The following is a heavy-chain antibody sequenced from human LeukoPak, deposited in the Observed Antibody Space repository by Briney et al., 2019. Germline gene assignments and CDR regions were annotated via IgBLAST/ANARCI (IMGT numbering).Heavy chain of an antibody. V-gene: IGHV4-30-2*06. CDR1: GGSISSGGFS. Sequence: SQTLSLTCAVSGGSISSGGFSWRWIRQSPGKGLEYIGYLYQGGSTYYNPSLSSRVTISGDRSKNHFFLTLTSVTAADTAVYYCARTQHCSSTSCPHGLDSWGQGTLVTVSS. D-gene: IGHD2-2*01. CDR2: LYQGGST. J-gene: IGHJ4*02. CDR3: ARTQHCSSTSCPHGLDS.